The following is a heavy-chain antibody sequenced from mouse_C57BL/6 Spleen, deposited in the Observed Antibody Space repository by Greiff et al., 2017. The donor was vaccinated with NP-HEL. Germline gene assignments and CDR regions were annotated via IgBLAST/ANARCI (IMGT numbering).Heavy chain of an antibody. D-gene: IGHD1-1*01. CDR3: ASSDLTTVGASYWYFDV. CDR1: GYAFSSYW. CDR2: SHPGDGDT. Sequence: VQLQQSGAELVKPGASVKISCKASGYAFSSYWMNWVKQRPGKGLEWIGQSHPGDGDTNYNGKFKGKATLTADKSASTAYMQLSSLTSEDSAVYFGASSDLTTVGASYWYFDVWGTGTTVTVSS. V-gene: IGHV1-80*01. J-gene: IGHJ1*03.